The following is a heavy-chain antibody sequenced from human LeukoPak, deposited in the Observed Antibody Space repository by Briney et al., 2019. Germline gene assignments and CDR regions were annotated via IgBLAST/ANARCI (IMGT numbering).Heavy chain of an antibody. V-gene: IGHV3-43D*04. J-gene: IGHJ3*01. CDR2: ITWDGTTT. CDR1: RFSFDDYS. D-gene: IGHD3-3*01. CDR3: ARSGHYGNDL. Sequence: PGGSLRLSCVASRFSFDDYSMGWVRQSPGKGLEWVSFITWDGTTTSYVDSVKGRFTISRDNSKNSLYLQLDSLRVEDSGLYYCARSGHYGNDLWGQGTMVTVSS.